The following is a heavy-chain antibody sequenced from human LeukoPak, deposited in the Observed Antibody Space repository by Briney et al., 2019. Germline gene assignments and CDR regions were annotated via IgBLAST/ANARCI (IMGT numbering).Heavy chain of an antibody. CDR2: FDPEDGET. CDR1: GYTLTELS. D-gene: IGHD5-12*01. CDR3: ATDSSGYDFQVGKGFDY. J-gene: IGHJ4*02. V-gene: IGHV1-24*01. Sequence: VASVKVSCKVSGYTLTELSMHWVRQAPGKGLEWMGGFDPEDGETIYAQKFQGRVTMTEDTSTDTAYMELSSLRSEDTAVYYCATDSSGYDFQVGKGFDYWGQGTLVTVSS.